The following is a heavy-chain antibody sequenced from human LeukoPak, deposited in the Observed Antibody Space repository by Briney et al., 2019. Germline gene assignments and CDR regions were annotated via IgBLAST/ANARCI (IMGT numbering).Heavy chain of an antibody. Sequence: GGSLRLSCAAAAFSFSVYEMHWVRQAPGRGLEWIADISGSDTSTYYADSVKGRFTISRDNAKNSLYLQMNRLRVEDTAVYYCLTLTVASNFDYWGQGTLVTVSS. CDR2: ISGSDTST. CDR1: AFSFSVYE. V-gene: IGHV3-48*03. CDR3: LTLTVASNFDY. D-gene: IGHD6-19*01. J-gene: IGHJ4*02.